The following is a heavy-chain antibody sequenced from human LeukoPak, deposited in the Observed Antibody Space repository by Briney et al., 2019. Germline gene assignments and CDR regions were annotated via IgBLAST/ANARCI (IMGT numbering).Heavy chain of an antibody. V-gene: IGHV3-11*05. D-gene: IGHD3-10*01. J-gene: IGHJ4*01. Sequence: TGGSLRLSCVGSGFTVSDYYMSCIRQAPGKGPEWVSYISSGSSYTNYADSVKGRFSISRDNAKNSLYLQMNSLRAEDTAVYYCARGGYYNSGSTDYWGHGTLVTVSS. CDR2: ISSGSSYT. CDR3: ARGGYYNSGSTDY. CDR1: GFTVSDYY.